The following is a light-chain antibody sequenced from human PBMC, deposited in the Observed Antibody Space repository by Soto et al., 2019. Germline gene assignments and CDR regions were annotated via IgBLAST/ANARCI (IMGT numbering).Light chain of an antibody. J-gene: IGLJ1*01. V-gene: IGLV1-40*01. Sequence: QSVLTQPPSVSGAPGQRVTISCTGSSSNIGSNYDVQWYQQLPGTAPELLIHGNTDRPSGVPYRFSGSKSGTSASLAITGLQADDEADYYCQSYDDSLSVHYVFGTGTKVTVL. CDR1: SSNIGSNYD. CDR3: QSYDDSLSVHYV. CDR2: GNT.